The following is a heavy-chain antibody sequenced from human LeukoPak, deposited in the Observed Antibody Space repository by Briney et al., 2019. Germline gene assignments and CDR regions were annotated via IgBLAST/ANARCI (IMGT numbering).Heavy chain of an antibody. CDR3: ARAGSWYYYNSLHWFDP. D-gene: IGHD6-13*01. J-gene: IGHJ5*02. CDR1: GYTFTSYD. Sequence: ASVKVSCKASGYTFTSYDINWVRQATGQGLEWMGWMNPNSGNTGYAQKFQGRVTMTRNTSISTAYMELSSLRSEDTAVYYCARAGSWYYYNSLHWFDPWGQGTLVTVSS. CDR2: MNPNSGNT. V-gene: IGHV1-8*01.